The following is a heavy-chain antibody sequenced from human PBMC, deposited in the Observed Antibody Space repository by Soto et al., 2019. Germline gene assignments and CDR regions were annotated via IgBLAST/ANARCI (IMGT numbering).Heavy chain of an antibody. D-gene: IGHD5-12*01. CDR1: GYTLTELS. V-gene: IGHV1-24*01. J-gene: IGHJ6*03. CDR3: ATGDPEYSGYDYYYYYYMDV. CDR2: FDPEDGET. Sequence: ASVKVSCKVSGYTLTELSMHWVRQAPGKGLEWMGGFDPEDGETIYAQKFQGRVTMTEDTSTDTAYMELSSLRSEDTAVYYCATGDPEYSGYDYYYYYYMDVWGKGTTVTV.